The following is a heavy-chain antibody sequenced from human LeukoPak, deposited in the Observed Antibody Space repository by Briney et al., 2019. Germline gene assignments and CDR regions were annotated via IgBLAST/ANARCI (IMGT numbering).Heavy chain of an antibody. CDR1: GFTFDDYA. D-gene: IGHD5-12*01. Sequence: QTGGSLRLSCAASGFTFDDYAMHWVRQAPGKGLEWVSGISWNSGSIGYADSVKGRFTISRDNAKNSLYLQMNSLRAEDTALYYCAKDIGGLRRDIYYYGMDVWGQGTTVTVSS. CDR3: AKDIGGLRRDIYYYGMDV. V-gene: IGHV3-9*01. J-gene: IGHJ6*02. CDR2: ISWNSGSI.